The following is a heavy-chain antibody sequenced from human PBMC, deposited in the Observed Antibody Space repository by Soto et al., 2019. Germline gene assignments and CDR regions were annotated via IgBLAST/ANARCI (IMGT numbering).Heavy chain of an antibody. J-gene: IGHJ4*02. CDR1: GGSSSGYD. CDR3: ARHVFTSDFWSGYSSYYFDS. D-gene: IGHD3-3*01. Sequence: PSETLSVTCTVSGGSSSGYDGSWIRQPPGKGLEWIGYIYYSGSTYYNPSLKSRVTISVDTSKNQLSLKLSSVTAADTAVYYCARHVFTSDFWSGYSSYYFDSWGQGTLVTVS. V-gene: IGHV4-59*04. CDR2: IYYSGST.